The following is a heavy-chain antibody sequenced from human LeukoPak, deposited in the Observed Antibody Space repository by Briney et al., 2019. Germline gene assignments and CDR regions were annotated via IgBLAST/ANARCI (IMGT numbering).Heavy chain of an antibody. CDR1: GGSISSSSYY. J-gene: IGHJ4*02. CDR2: IYHSGST. CDR3: AGGDNWNVRI. D-gene: IGHD1-20*01. Sequence: PSETLSLTCTVSGGSISSSSYYWGWIRQPPGKGLEWIGSIYHSGSTYYNPSLKSRVTISVDTSKNQFSLKLSSVTAADTAVYYCAGGDNWNVRIWGQGTLVTVSS. V-gene: IGHV4-39*07.